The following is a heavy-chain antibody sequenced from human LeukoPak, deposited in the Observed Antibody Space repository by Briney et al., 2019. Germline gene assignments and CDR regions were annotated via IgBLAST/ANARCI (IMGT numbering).Heavy chain of an antibody. CDR1: GFTFSSYG. Sequence: PGRSLRLSCAASGFTFSSYGMHWVRQAPGKGLEWVAVISYDGSNKYYADSVKGRFTISRDNSKNTLYLQMNSLRAEDTAVYYSAKDHSRFLEWLSGPSDFDYWGQGTLVTVSS. D-gene: IGHD3-3*01. V-gene: IGHV3-30*18. CDR2: ISYDGSNK. J-gene: IGHJ4*02. CDR3: AKDHSRFLEWLSGPSDFDY.